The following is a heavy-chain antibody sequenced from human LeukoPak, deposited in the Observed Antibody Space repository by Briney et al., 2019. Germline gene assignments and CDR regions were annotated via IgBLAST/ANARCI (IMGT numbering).Heavy chain of an antibody. J-gene: IGHJ4*02. CDR3: ARGSDWGHFDY. CDR2: INHSGST. Sequence: SETLSLTCAVYGGSFSGYYWSWIRQPPGKGLEWIGEINHSGSTNYNPSLKSRVTISVDTSKNQFSLKLSSVTAADTAVYYCARGSDWGHFDYWGQGTLVTVSS. D-gene: IGHD7-27*01. CDR1: GGSFSGYY. V-gene: IGHV4-34*01.